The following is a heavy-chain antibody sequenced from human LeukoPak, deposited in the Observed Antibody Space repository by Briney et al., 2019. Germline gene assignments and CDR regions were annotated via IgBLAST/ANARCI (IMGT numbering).Heavy chain of an antibody. J-gene: IGHJ4*02. CDR1: GRTFSRYA. D-gene: IGHD5-24*01. CDR2: IIPIFGTA. CDR3: ASGRDGYNYY. Sequence: SVKVSCKASGRTFSRYAISWVRQAPGQGLEWMGGIIPIFGTANYAQKFQGRVTITADESTSTAYMELSSLRSEDTAVYYCASGRDGYNYYWGQGTLVTVSS. V-gene: IGHV1-69*13.